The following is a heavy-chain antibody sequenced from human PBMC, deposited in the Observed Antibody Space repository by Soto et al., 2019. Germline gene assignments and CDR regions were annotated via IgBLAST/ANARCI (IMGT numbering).Heavy chain of an antibody. D-gene: IGHD6-19*01. CDR1: GYTLTELS. J-gene: IGHJ4*02. CDR2: FDPEDGET. Sequence: ASVKVSCKVSGYTLTELSMHWVRQAPGKGLEWMGGFDPEDGETIYAQKFQGRVTMTEDTSTDTAYMELSSLRSEDTAVYYCATDNRGGWFSYFDYWGQGTLVTVSS. CDR3: ATDNRGGWFSYFDY. V-gene: IGHV1-24*01.